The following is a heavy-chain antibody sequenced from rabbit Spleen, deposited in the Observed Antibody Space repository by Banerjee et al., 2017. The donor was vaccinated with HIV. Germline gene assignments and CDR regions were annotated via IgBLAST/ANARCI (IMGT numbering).Heavy chain of an antibody. Sequence: QSLEESGGDLVKPGASLTLTCTASGFSFSARYYMCWVHQAPGKGLQWIACINTYTAKPVYATWAKGRFTISRTSSTTVTLQMTSLTAADTATYFCARDLASVIGWNFSLWGPGTLVTVS. CDR1: GFSFSARYY. D-gene: IGHD1-1*01. CDR3: ARDLASVIGWNFSL. CDR2: INTYTAKP. J-gene: IGHJ4*01. V-gene: IGHV1S40*01.